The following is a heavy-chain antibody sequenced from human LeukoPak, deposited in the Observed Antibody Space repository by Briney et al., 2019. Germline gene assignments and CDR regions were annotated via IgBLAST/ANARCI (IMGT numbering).Heavy chain of an antibody. D-gene: IGHD1/OR15-1a*01. Sequence: SETLSLTCIVSGGSISSSGYYWGWIRQPPGKGLEWIGSIYYSGSTYYNPSLKSRFTMSVDTSKNQFSLKLSSVTAADTAVYYCTRDEQAYNYYYMDVWGKGTTVTVSS. CDR1: GGSISSSGYY. CDR2: IYYSGST. V-gene: IGHV4-39*07. CDR3: TRDEQAYNYYYMDV. J-gene: IGHJ6*03.